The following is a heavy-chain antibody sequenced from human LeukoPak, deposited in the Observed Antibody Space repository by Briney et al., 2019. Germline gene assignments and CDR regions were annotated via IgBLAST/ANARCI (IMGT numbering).Heavy chain of an antibody. Sequence: ASVKVSCKASGYTFLSYGFSWVRQAPGQGLEWMGGIIPIFGTANYAQKFQGRVTITADESTSTAYMELSSLRSEDTAVYYCARGGPNQEFDYWGQGTLVTVSS. J-gene: IGHJ4*02. CDR1: GYTFLSYG. CDR2: IIPIFGTA. V-gene: IGHV1-69*13. D-gene: IGHD1-14*01. CDR3: ARGGPNQEFDY.